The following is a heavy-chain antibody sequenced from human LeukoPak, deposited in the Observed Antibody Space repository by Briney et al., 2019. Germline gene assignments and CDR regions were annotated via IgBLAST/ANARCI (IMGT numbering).Heavy chain of an antibody. J-gene: IGHJ4*02. D-gene: IGHD5-12*01. CDR3: ARSLSGFSGDGYTL. V-gene: IGHV3-33*01. CDR1: GFTFSTYA. Sequence: PGRSLRLSCAASGFTFSTYAMHWVRQAPGKGLEWVALIWYDGSNIYYADSVKGRFTISRDDSKNTVYLQMDSLRADDTAVYYCARSLSGFSGDGYTLWGQGTLVTVSS. CDR2: IWYDGSNI.